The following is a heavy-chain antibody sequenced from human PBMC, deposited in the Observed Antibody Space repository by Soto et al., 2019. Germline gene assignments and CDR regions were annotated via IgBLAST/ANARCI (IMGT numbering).Heavy chain of an antibody. V-gene: IGHV1-69*13. CDR1: SGTFSSYA. D-gene: IGHD3-22*01. CDR2: IIPIFGTA. CDR3: AREQSSYYDSSGYYYFDY. J-gene: IGHJ4*02. Sequence: SVKVSCKGSSGTFSSYAISWVRQAPGQGLEWMGGIIPIFGTANYAQKFQGRVTITADESTSTAYMELSSLRSEDTAVYYCAREQSSYYDSSGYYYFDYWGQGTLVTVSS.